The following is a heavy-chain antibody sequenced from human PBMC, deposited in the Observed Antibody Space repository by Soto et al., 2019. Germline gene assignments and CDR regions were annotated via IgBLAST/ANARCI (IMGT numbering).Heavy chain of an antibody. V-gene: IGHV3-48*01. CDR2: IHESSSTI. D-gene: IGHD3-3*01. Sequence: PGGSLRLSCAASGFAFNGFSMNWVCQAPGKGLEWVSYIHESSSTIYYADSVKGRFAISRDNARNSLYLQMNSLRAEDTAVYYCARGRRTTIFGSSYSDYWGQGTLVTVSS. J-gene: IGHJ4*02. CDR1: GFAFNGFS. CDR3: ARGRRTTIFGSSYSDY.